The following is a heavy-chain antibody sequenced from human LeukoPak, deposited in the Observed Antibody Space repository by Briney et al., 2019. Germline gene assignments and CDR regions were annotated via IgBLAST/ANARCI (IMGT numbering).Heavy chain of an antibody. Sequence: SETLSLTCTVSGGSISSYNWSWIRQPPGKGREWIGYIYYSGSTNYNPSLKSRVTISVDTSKNQFSLKLSSVTAADTAVYYCARVGTWAAGTDAFDIWGQGTLVTVSS. CDR1: GGSISSYN. CDR3: ARVGTWAAGTDAFDI. V-gene: IGHV4-59*01. D-gene: IGHD6-13*01. CDR2: IYYSGST. J-gene: IGHJ3*02.